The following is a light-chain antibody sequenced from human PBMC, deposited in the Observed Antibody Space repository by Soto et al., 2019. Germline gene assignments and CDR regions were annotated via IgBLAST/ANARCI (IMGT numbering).Light chain of an antibody. J-gene: IGLJ1*01. V-gene: IGLV2-14*03. CDR2: DVS. CDR1: NSDIGGYNY. CDR3: SSYTRSSTTA. Sequence: QSALTQPASVSGSPGQSITISCTGTNSDIGGYNYVSWYQHHPGKAPKLMIYDVSNRPSGVSDRFSGSKSGNTASLTISGLQPEDEADYYCSSYTRSSTTAFGTGTKV.